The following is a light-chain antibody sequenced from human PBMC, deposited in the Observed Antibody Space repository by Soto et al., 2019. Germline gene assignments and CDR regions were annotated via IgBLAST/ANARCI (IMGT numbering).Light chain of an antibody. CDR1: SSDVGNYKY. J-gene: IGLJ1*01. CDR2: EVS. CDR3: FSYASSGLYV. Sequence: TQSGWVTGSPALSITTSCTRTSSDVGNYKYVSWYQQHPGKAPKLMIYEVSNRPSGVSKRFSGSKSGNTASLTISGLQAEDETDYYCFSYASSGLYVFGTGTRVT. V-gene: IGLV2-14*01.